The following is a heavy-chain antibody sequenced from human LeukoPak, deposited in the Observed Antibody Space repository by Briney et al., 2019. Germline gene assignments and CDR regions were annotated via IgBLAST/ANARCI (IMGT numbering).Heavy chain of an antibody. J-gene: IGHJ4*02. CDR3: ARGGIVGSTYIDY. Sequence: SETLSLTCTVSGYSISSGFYWGWIRQPPGKGLEWIGSIYHSGSTYYNPSLKSRVTMSVDTSKNQFSLTLNSVTAADTAVYYCARGGIVGSTYIDYWGQGTLVTVSS. D-gene: IGHD1-26*01. CDR2: IYHSGST. CDR1: GYSISSGFY. V-gene: IGHV4-38-2*02.